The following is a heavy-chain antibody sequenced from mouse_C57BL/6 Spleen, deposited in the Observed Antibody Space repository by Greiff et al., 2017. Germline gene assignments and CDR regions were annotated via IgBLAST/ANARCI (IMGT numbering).Heavy chain of an antibody. J-gene: IGHJ3*01. Sequence: EVQLQESGPGLVKPSQSLSLTCSVTGYSITSGYYWNWIRQFPGNKLEWMGYISYDGSTNYNPSLKNRISITRDTSKNPLYLKLKSVTTEDTATYYCASNGSGYGGWGQGALVTVAA. CDR1: GYSITSGYY. V-gene: IGHV3-6*01. D-gene: IGHD1-1*02. CDR2: ISYDGST. CDR3: ASNGSGYGG.